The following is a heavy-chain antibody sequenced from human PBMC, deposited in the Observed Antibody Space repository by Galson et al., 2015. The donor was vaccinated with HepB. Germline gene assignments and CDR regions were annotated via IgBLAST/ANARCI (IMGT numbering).Heavy chain of an antibody. CDR3: ARGDSSGPPGRGVGHDY. V-gene: IGHV4-61*01. CDR2: IYYSGST. Sequence: ETLSLTCTVSGGSVSSGSYYWSWIRQPPGKGLEWIGYIYYSGSTNYNPSLKSRVTISVDTSKNQFSLKLSSVTAADTAVYYCARGDSSGPPGRGVGHDYWGQGTLVTVSS. J-gene: IGHJ4*02. D-gene: IGHD6-19*01. CDR1: GGSVSSGSYY.